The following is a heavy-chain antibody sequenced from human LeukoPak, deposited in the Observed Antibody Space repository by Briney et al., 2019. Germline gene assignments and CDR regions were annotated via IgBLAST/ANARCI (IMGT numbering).Heavy chain of an antibody. CDR3: AKDMRPSPSGLVIDY. J-gene: IGHJ4*02. V-gene: IGHV3-9*03. Sequence: GGSLRLSCAASGFTFDDYAMHWVRQAPGKGLEWVSGTSWNSGSIGYADSVKGRFTISRDNAKNSLYLQMNSLRAEDMALYYCAKDMRPSPSGLVIDYWGQGTLVTVSS. CDR1: GFTFDDYA. CDR2: TSWNSGSI. D-gene: IGHD3-9*01.